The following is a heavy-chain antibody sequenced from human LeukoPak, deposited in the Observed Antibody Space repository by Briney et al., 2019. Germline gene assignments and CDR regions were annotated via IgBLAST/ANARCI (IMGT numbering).Heavy chain of an antibody. CDR3: ARVYGSGSYYWFDS. D-gene: IGHD3-10*01. J-gene: IGHJ5*01. Sequence: SETLSLTCTVSGGSISSSGSYCACFRQPPGKALEWIGSIHYSGSTDYKPSLKSRVTISADTSKSQFSLKLSSVTAADTAVYYCARVYGSGSYYWFDSWGQGTLVTVSS. CDR2: IHYSGST. V-gene: IGHV4-39*01. CDR1: GGSISSSGSY.